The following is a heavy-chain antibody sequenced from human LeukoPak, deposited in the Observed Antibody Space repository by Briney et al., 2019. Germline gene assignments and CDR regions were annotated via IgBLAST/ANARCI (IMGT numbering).Heavy chain of an antibody. CDR1: GGSISSYY. J-gene: IGHJ6*02. D-gene: IGHD6-19*01. CDR2: IYYSGST. CDR3: ARDLPNSSGWPNYYYYGMDV. Sequence: SSETLSLTCTVSGGSISSYYWSWIRQPPGKGLEWIGYIYYSGSTNYNPSLKSRVTISVDTSKNQFSLKLSSVTAADTAVYYCARDLPNSSGWPNYYYYGMDVWGQGTTVTVSS. V-gene: IGHV4-59*01.